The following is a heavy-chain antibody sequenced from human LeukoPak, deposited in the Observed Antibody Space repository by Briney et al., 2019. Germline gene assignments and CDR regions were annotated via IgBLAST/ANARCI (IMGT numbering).Heavy chain of an antibody. Sequence: PSETLSLTCTVSGGSISSSSYYWSWIRQPPGKGLEWIGEINHSGSTNYNPSLKSRVTISVDTSKNQFSLKLSSMTAADTAVYYCARVNPVEMATITGGHFDYWGQGTLVTVSS. J-gene: IGHJ4*02. CDR3: ARVNPVEMATITGGHFDY. CDR2: INHSGST. V-gene: IGHV4-39*07. D-gene: IGHD5-24*01. CDR1: GGSISSSSYY.